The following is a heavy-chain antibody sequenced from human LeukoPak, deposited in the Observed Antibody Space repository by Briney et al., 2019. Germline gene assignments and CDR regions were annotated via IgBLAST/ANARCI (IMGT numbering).Heavy chain of an antibody. D-gene: IGHD3-22*01. J-gene: IGHJ4*02. Sequence: KPSETLSLTCAVYGGSFSGYYWSWLRQPPGKGLEGVGEINHSGSTNYNPSLKSRVTISVDTSKNQFSLKLSSVTAADTAVYYCAREEGYYDSSGYKNYWGQGTLVTVSS. CDR2: INHSGST. V-gene: IGHV4-34*01. CDR3: AREEGYYDSSGYKNY. CDR1: GGSFSGYY.